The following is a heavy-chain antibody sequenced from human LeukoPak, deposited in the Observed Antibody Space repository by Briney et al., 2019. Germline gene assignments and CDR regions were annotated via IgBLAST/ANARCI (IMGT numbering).Heavy chain of an antibody. V-gene: IGHV1-3*01. CDR3: ARDSNYGSGSYYRPPESYYYGMDV. Sequence: GASVKVSCKASGYTFTSYAMHWVRQAPGQRLEWVGWINAGNGNTKYSQKFRGRVTITRDTSASTAYMELSSLRSEDTAVYYCARDSNYGSGSYYRPPESYYYGMDVWGQGTTVTVSS. CDR2: INAGNGNT. D-gene: IGHD3-10*01. CDR1: GYTFTSYA. J-gene: IGHJ6*02.